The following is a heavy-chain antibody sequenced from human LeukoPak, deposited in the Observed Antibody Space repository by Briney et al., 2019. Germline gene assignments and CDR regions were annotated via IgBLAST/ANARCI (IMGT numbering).Heavy chain of an antibody. CDR1: GFTFSSYS. CDR2: ISSSSSYI. J-gene: IGHJ5*02. V-gene: IGHV3-21*01. D-gene: IGHD3-10*01. CDR3: ARERGNYYGSGDNWFDP. Sequence: KSGGSLRLSCAASGFTFSSYSMNWVRQAPGKGLAWVSSISSSSSYIYYADSVKGRFTISRDNAKNSLYLQMNSLRAEDTAVYYCARERGNYYGSGDNWFDPWGQGTLVTVSS.